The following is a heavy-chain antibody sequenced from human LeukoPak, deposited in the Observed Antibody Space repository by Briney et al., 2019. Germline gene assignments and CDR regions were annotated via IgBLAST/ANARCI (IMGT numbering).Heavy chain of an antibody. Sequence: ASVNVSCKASGYTFTSYGISWVRQAPGQGLEWMGWISAYNGNTNYAQKLQGRVTMTTDTSTSTAYMELRSLRSDDTAVYYCARDAPDIVATIVDYWGQGTLVTVSS. CDR2: ISAYNGNT. CDR1: GYTFTSYG. J-gene: IGHJ4*02. CDR3: ARDAPDIVATIVDY. D-gene: IGHD5-12*01. V-gene: IGHV1-18*01.